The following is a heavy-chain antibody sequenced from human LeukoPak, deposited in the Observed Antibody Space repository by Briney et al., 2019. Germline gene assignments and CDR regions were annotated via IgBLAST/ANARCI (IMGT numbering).Heavy chain of an antibody. J-gene: IGHJ4*02. V-gene: IGHV1-2*04. CDR3: GRDTGYSGYDPLDF. D-gene: IGHD5-12*01. CDR2: INPDSGGT. CDR1: GYTFTDYY. Sequence: ASVKVSCKASGYTFTDYYVHWVQQAPGQGLEWMGWINPDSGGTNYAQKFQDWITMTRDTSISTAYMELSSLKADGTAVYYCGRDTGYSGYDPLDFWGQGTLVTVSS.